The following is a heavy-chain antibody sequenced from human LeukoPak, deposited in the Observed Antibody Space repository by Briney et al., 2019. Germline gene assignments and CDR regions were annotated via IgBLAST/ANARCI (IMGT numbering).Heavy chain of an antibody. D-gene: IGHD2-2*01. J-gene: IGHJ3*02. V-gene: IGHV3-21*01. CDR3: ARIVVPADAFDI. CDR1: GFTFDDYA. CDR2: ISSSSSYI. Sequence: GGSLRLSCAASGFTFDDYAMHWVRQAPGKGLEWVSSISSSSSYIYYADSVKGRFTISRDNAKNSLYLQMNSLRAEDTAVYYCARIVVPADAFDIWGQGTMVTVSS.